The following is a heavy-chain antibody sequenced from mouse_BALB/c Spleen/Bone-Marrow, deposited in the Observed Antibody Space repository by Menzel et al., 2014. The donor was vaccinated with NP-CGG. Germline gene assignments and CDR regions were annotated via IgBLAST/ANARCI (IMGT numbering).Heavy chain of an antibody. D-gene: IGHD2-2*01. Sequence: EVQGVESGGGLVKPGGPLKLSCAASGFTFSSYAMSWVRQTPEKRLEWVASISSGGSTYYPDSVKGRFTISRDNARNILYLQMSSLRSEDTAMYYCAREGDGYDPAWFAYWGQGTLVTVSA. CDR3: AREGDGYDPAWFAY. V-gene: IGHV5-6-5*01. CDR2: ISSGGST. J-gene: IGHJ3*01. CDR1: GFTFSSYA.